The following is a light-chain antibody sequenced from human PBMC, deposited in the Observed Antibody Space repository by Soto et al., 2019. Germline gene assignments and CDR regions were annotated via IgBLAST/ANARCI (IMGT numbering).Light chain of an antibody. V-gene: IGLV1-47*01. J-gene: IGLJ2*01. CDR2: RNN. CDR3: AAWDDSLSGVV. CDR1: SSNIGSNY. Sequence: QSVLTQPPSASGTPGQRVTISCSGSSSNIGSNYVYWYQQLPGTVPQLLIYRNNERPSGVPDRFSGSKSGTSASLAISGLRSEDEADYYCAAWDDSLSGVVFGGGTKL.